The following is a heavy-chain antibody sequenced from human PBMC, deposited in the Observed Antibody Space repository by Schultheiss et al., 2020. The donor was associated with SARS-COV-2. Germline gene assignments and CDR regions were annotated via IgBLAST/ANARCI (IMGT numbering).Heavy chain of an antibody. CDR2: IYHSGST. D-gene: IGHD2-15*01. CDR1: GGSISSSNW. CDR3: ARELDIVVVVAANSRVGMDV. V-gene: IGHV4-4*02. Sequence: SETLSLTCAVSGGSISSSNWWSWVRQPPGKGLEWIGEIYHSGSTNYNPSLKSRVTISVDTSKNQFSLKLSSVTAADTAVYYCARELDIVVVVAANSRVGMDVWGQGTTVTVSS. J-gene: IGHJ6*02.